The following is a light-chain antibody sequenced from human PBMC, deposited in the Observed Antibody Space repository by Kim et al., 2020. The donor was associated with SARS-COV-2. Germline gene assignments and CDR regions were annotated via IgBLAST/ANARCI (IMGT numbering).Light chain of an antibody. CDR1: RRLTSNH. Sequence: PGGRARTPCRGGRRLTSNHFVWYQHKPGQAPKLLIYAASSRASGVPDRFSGSGSGTDFTLTITRLEPEDFAGYYFQQDGSSPLITFGQGKRLEIK. J-gene: IGKJ5*01. CDR3: QQDGSSPLIT. CDR2: AAS. V-gene: IGKV3-20*01.